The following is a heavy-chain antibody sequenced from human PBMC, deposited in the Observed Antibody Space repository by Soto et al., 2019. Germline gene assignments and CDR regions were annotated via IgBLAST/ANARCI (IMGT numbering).Heavy chain of an antibody. Sequence: QITLKESGPTLVKPTQTLTLTCTFSGFSLDTSGVAVGWIRQPPGKGLEWLSVIYWDDDKRSSPSLTTRLTITKDTSKNQVVLTMTIMDPVDAATYYRVHRHLDSGGLFDYWGQGTLVTVSS. J-gene: IGHJ4*02. CDR1: GFSLDTSGVA. V-gene: IGHV2-5*02. CDR3: VHRHLDSGGLFDY. CDR2: IYWDDDK. D-gene: IGHD3-10*01.